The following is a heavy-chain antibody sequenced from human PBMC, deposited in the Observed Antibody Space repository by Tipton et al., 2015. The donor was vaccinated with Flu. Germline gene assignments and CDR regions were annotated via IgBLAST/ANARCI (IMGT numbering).Heavy chain of an antibody. Sequence: SLRLSCAASGFTFSSYAMHWVRQAPGKGLEWVAVISYDGSNKYYADSVKGRFTISRDNSKNTLYLQMNSLRAEDTAVYYCARRQQPDYWGQGTLVTVSS. V-gene: IGHV3-30-3*01. CDR1: GFTFSSYA. J-gene: IGHJ4*02. CDR2: ISYDGSNK. CDR3: ARRQQPDY. D-gene: IGHD6-13*01.